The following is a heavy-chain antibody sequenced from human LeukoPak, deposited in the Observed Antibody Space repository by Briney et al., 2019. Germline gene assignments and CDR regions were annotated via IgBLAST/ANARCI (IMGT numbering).Heavy chain of an antibody. D-gene: IGHD3-22*01. CDR1: GYTFTGYY. CDR2: ISAYNGNT. V-gene: IGHV1-18*01. J-gene: IGHJ6*03. CDR3: ARLGGSGYSYYYYYMDV. Sequence: ASVKVSCKASGYTFTGYYMHWVRQAPGQGLEWMGWISAYNGNTNYAQKLQGRVTMTTDTSTSTAYMELRSLRSDDTAVYYCARLGGSGYSYYYYYMDVWGKGTTVTVSS.